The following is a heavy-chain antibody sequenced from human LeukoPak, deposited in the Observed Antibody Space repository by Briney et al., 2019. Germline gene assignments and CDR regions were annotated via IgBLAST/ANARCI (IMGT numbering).Heavy chain of an antibody. CDR2: MNPNSGNT. CDR1: GYTFTSYD. J-gene: IGHJ6*02. Sequence: ASVKVSCKASGYTFTSYDINWVRQATGQGLEWMGWMNPNSGNTGYAQKFQGRVTMTRNTSISTAYMELSSLRSEDTAVYYCARGSYSSSWYHGTGYYYYYGMDVWGQGTTVTVSS. D-gene: IGHD6-13*01. CDR3: ARGSYSSSWYHGTGYYYYYGMDV. V-gene: IGHV1-8*01.